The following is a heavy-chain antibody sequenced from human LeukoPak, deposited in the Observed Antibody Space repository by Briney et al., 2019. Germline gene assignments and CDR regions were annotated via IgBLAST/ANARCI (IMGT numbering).Heavy chain of an antibody. V-gene: IGHV7-4-1*02. Sequence: ASVKVSCKASGYTFTGYYMHWVRQAPGQGLEWMGWINTNTGNPTYAQGFTGRFVFSLDTSASTAYLQISSLKAEDTAVYYCARGPRIVVVPAAILYWGQGTLVAVSS. CDR3: ARGPRIVVVPAAILY. CDR2: INTNTGNP. J-gene: IGHJ4*02. CDR1: GYTFTGYY. D-gene: IGHD2-2*01.